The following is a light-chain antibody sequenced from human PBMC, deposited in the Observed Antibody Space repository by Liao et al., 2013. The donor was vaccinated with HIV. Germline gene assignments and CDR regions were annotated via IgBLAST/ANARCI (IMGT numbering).Light chain of an antibody. V-gene: IGLV3-21*04. Sequence: SYVLTQPPAVSVAPGKTARFTCGGNNFGSKSVHWYQQKPGQAPVLLIYYDSDRPSGIPDRISGSKSDNAATLTVSSVEAGDEAVYYCQVWDRSGTYHVVFGGGTELTVL. CDR2: YDS. J-gene: IGLJ2*01. CDR1: NFGSKS. CDR3: QVWDRSGTYHVV.